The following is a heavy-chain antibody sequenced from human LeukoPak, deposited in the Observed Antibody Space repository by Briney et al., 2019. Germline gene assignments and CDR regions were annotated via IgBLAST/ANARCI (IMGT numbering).Heavy chain of an antibody. CDR1: GFIISTKY. D-gene: IGHD3-22*01. CDR3: AREGVYDSSGYNDAFDI. CDR2: IKSASDT. Sequence: GGSLRLSCAASGFIISTKYMSWVRQAPGKGLEWVSVIKSASDTRYADSVKGRFTISRDNSKNTLYLRMNSLRAEDTAVYYCAREGVYDSSGYNDAFDIWGQGTMVTVSS. J-gene: IGHJ3*02. V-gene: IGHV3-53*01.